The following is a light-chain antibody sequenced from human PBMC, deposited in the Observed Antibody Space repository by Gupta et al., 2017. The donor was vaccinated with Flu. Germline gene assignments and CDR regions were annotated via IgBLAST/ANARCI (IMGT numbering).Light chain of an antibody. J-gene: IGKJ3*01. CDR1: QRISTN. CDR2: AAS. Sequence: PSSLSASVGYRVTITCRASQRISTNLNWYQQRTGKAPKVLIFAASRVQGGVPSRFSGSGSGTEFTLTISRRQPEDFATYYCQQRDSTPFTFGHGTKVDIK. V-gene: IGKV1-39*01. CDR3: QQRDSTPFT.